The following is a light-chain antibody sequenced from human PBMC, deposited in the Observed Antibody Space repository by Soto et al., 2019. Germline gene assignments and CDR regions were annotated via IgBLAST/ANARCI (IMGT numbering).Light chain of an antibody. Sequence: EIVMTQSPATLSVSPGERATLSCRASQSVSSNLAWYQQKPGQAPRLLIYGASTRATGIPARCSGSGSGTEFTLTISSLQSEDFAVYYCQQYNNWRPFTFGPGTKVDIK. CDR1: QSVSSN. J-gene: IGKJ3*01. CDR3: QQYNNWRPFT. CDR2: GAS. V-gene: IGKV3-15*01.